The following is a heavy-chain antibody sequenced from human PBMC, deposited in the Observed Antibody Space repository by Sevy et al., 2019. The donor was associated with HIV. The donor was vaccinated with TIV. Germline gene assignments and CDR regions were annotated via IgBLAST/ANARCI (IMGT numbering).Heavy chain of an antibody. CDR1: GFTFSSYS. V-gene: IGHV3-21*01. J-gene: IGHJ4*02. CDR2: ISSSSSYI. CDR3: AREDDYGDSYSY. D-gene: IGHD4-17*01. Sequence: GGSLRLSCAASGFTFSSYSMNWVRQAPGKGLEWVSSISSSSSYIYHADSVKGRFTISRDNAKNPLYLQMNSLRAEDTAVYYCAREDDYGDSYSYWGQGTLVTVSS.